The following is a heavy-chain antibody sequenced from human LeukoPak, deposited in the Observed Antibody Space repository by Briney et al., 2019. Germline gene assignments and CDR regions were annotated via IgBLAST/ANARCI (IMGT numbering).Heavy chain of an antibody. Sequence: GGSLRLSCAASGFTFSNAWMSWVRQAPGKGLEWVGRIKSKTDGGTTDYAAPVKGRFTISRDDSKNTLYLQMNSLRAEDTAVYYCARARHYGYGVYYFDYWGQGTLVTVTS. V-gene: IGHV3-15*01. CDR3: ARARHYGYGVYYFDY. CDR1: GFTFSNAW. CDR2: IKSKTDGGTT. J-gene: IGHJ4*02. D-gene: IGHD5-18*01.